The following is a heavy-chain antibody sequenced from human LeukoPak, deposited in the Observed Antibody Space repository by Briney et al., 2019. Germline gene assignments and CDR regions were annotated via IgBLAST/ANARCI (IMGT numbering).Heavy chain of an antibody. V-gene: IGHV3-30*04. Sequence: PGGSLRLSCAASGFTFSSYAMHWVRQAPGKGLEWVAIISYDGSDKHYADSVKGRFTISRDNSKNTLYPQMNSLRVEDTTVYYCARGGRAKYYFEYWGQGTLVTVSS. J-gene: IGHJ4*02. CDR2: ISYDGSDK. CDR3: ARGGRAKYYFEY. CDR1: GFTFSSYA. D-gene: IGHD3-16*01.